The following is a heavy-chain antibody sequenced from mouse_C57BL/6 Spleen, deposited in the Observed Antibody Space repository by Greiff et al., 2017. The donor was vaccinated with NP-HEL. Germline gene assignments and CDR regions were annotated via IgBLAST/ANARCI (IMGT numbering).Heavy chain of an antibody. CDR3: ARSTTVVVHFDY. Sequence: EVQGVESVAELVRPGASVKLSCTASGFNIKNTYMHWVKQRPEQGLEWIGRIDPANGNTKYAPKFQGKATITADTSSNTAYLQLSSLTSEDTAIYYCARSTTVVVHFDYWGQGTTLTVSS. J-gene: IGHJ2*01. V-gene: IGHV14-3*01. D-gene: IGHD1-1*01. CDR2: IDPANGNT. CDR1: GFNIKNTY.